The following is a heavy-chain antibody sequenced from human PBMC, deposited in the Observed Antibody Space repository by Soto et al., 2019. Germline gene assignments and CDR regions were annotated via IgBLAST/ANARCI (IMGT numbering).Heavy chain of an antibody. J-gene: IGHJ3*02. V-gene: IGHV4-59*01. CDR3: AREGGGSYGAFDI. CDR2: VYNSGST. Sequence: QVQLQESGPGLVKPSETLSLTCTVFGGSISSYYWSWVRRPPGKGLEWIGYVYNSGSTTYSPSFKSRVTISVDTSKNQFSLKLTSVTAADTVVYYCAREGGGSYGAFDIWGQGTMITVSS. D-gene: IGHD1-26*01. CDR1: GGSISSYY.